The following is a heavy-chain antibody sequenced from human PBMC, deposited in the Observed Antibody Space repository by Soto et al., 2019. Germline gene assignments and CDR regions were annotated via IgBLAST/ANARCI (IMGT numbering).Heavy chain of an antibody. V-gene: IGHV1-3*01. J-gene: IGHJ4*02. D-gene: IGHD7-27*01. CDR3: ARDTGDGTFDF. CDR1: GYTFSSYA. Sequence: ASVKVSCKASGYTFSSYAMHWVRQAPGQRLGWMGWINAGYGNTKSSQKFQDRVTISRDTSASTAYMGLTSLRSEDTAVYYCARDTGDGTFDFWGQGTLVTVSS. CDR2: INAGYGNT.